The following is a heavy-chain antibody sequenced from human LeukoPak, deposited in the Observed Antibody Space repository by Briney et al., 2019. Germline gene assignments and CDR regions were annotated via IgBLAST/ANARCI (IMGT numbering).Heavy chain of an antibody. Sequence: GGSLRLSCAASGFTFDDYAMHWVRQAPGKGLEWVSGISWNSGSIGHADSVKGRFTISRDNAKNSLYLQMNSLRAEDTALYYCAKGFDSVVVVPAAPWGQGTLVTVSS. V-gene: IGHV3-9*01. J-gene: IGHJ5*02. CDR2: ISWNSGSI. CDR1: GFTFDDYA. D-gene: IGHD2-2*01. CDR3: AKGFDSVVVVPAAP.